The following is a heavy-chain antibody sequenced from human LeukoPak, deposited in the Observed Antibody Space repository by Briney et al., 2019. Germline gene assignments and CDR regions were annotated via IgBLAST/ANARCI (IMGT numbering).Heavy chain of an antibody. J-gene: IGHJ5*02. V-gene: IGHV4-59*12. CDR1: GGSISSYY. CDR3: ARDAPTYCSSTSCYKGDDNWFDP. D-gene: IGHD2-2*02. CDR2: IYYSGST. Sequence: PSETLSLTCTVSGGSISSYYWSWIRQPPGKGLEWIGYIYYSGSTNYNPSLKSRVTMSVDTSKNQFSLKLSSVTAADTAVYYCARDAPTYCSSTSCYKGDDNWFDPWGQGTLVTVSS.